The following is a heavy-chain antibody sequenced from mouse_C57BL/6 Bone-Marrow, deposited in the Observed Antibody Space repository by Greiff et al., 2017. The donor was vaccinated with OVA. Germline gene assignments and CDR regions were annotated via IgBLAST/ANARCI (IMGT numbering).Heavy chain of an antibody. Sequence: VQLKQPGAELVMPGASVKLSCKASGYTFTSYWMHWVKQRPGQGLEWIGELDPSDSYPNYNQKFKGKSTLTVDKSSTTAYMQPSSLTSEDSAVYYCAREGGLRPNFDYWGQGTTLTVSS. CDR3: AREGGLRPNFDY. D-gene: IGHD2-4*01. V-gene: IGHV1-69*01. CDR2: LDPSDSYP. CDR1: GYTFTSYW. J-gene: IGHJ2*01.